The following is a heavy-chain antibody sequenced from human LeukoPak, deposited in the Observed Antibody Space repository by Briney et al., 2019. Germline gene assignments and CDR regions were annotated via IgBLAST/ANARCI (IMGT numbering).Heavy chain of an antibody. V-gene: IGHV4-59*01. CDR2: IYYSGTT. CDR3: ARAKGDY. CDR1: GGSISSYY. Sequence: SETLSLTCTVSGGSISSYYWSWTRQPPGKGLEWIGYIYYSGTTNYNPSLKSRVTMSVDTSKNQFSLRLNSVTPADTAVYYCARAKGDYWGQGTLVTVSS. J-gene: IGHJ4*02.